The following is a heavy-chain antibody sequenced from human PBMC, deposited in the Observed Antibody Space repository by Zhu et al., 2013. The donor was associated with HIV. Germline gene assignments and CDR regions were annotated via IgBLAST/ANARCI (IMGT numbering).Heavy chain of an antibody. CDR2: IYHSGST. V-gene: IGHV4-38-2*01. D-gene: IGHD1-26*01. CDR3: ASGSRLGAFDI. CDR1: GYSISSGYY. J-gene: IGHJ3*02. Sequence: QVQLQESGPGLVKPSETLSLTCAVSGYSISSGYYWGWIRQPPGKGLEWIGSIYHSGSTYYNPSLKSRVTISVDTSKNQFSLKLSSVTAADTAVYYCASGSRLGAFDIWGPRDNGSPSLQ.